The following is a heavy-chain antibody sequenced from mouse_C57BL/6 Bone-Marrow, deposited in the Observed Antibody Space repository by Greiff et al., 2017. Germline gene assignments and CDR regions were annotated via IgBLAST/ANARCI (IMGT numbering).Heavy chain of an antibody. J-gene: IGHJ2*01. CDR2: IYPGDGDT. CDR1: GYAFSSSW. V-gene: IGHV1-82*01. D-gene: IGHD1-3*01. Sequence: QVQLQQSGPELVKPGASVKISCKASGYAFSSSWMNWVKQRPGKGLEWIGRIYPGDGDTNYNGKFKGKATLTADKSSSTAYMQLSSLTSEDSAVYFCAIYNDYFDYWGKGTTLTVSS. CDR3: AIYNDYFDY.